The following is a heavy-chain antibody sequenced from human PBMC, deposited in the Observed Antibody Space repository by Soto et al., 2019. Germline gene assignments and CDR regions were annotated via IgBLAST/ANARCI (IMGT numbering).Heavy chain of an antibody. CDR2: IYYSGSN. V-gene: IGHV4-59*08. CDR1: GGSISSYY. Sequence: SESLSLTCTVSGGSISSYYWSWIRQPPGKGLEWIGYIYYSGSNNYNPSLKSRVTISVDTSKNQFSLKLSSVTAADTAVYYCAIRGGYSYAPRPYYYYMDVWGKGTTVTVSS. CDR3: AIRGGYSYAPRPYYYYMDV. D-gene: IGHD5-18*01. J-gene: IGHJ6*03.